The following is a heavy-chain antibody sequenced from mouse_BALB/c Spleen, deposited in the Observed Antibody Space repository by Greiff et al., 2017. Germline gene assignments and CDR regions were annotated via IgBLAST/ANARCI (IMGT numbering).Heavy chain of an antibody. J-gene: IGHJ3*01. CDR1: GFTFSSYG. Sequence: EVQVVESGGDLVKPGGSLKLSCAASGFTFSSYGMSWVRQTPDKRLEWVATISSGGSYTYYPDSVKGRFTISRDNAKNTLYLQMSSLKSEDTAMYYCAGLYYDYDREFAYWGQGTLVTVSA. CDR2: ISSGGSYT. CDR3: AGLYYDYDREFAY. V-gene: IGHV5-6*01. D-gene: IGHD2-4*01.